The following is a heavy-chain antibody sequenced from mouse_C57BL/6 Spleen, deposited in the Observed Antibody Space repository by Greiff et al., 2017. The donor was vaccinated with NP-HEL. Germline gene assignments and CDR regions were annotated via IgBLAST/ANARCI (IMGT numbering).Heavy chain of an antibody. CDR3: ARNRELGAWFAY. D-gene: IGHD4-1*01. V-gene: IGHV5-6*01. Sequence: EVKVVESGGDLVKPGGSLKLSCAASGFTFSSYGMSWVRQTPDKRLEWVATISSGGSYTYYPDSVKGRFTISRDNAKNTLYLQMSSLKSEDTAMYYCARNRELGAWFAYWGQGTLVTVSA. CDR1: GFTFSSYG. J-gene: IGHJ3*01. CDR2: ISSGGSYT.